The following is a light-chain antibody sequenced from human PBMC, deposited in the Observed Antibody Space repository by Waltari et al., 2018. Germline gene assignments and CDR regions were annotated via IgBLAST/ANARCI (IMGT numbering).Light chain of an antibody. CDR3: QQYDDYTPLT. Sequence: DIQMTQSPSTLSASVGDRVTITCRASQSISSWLAWYQQKPGTATKLLISKASTLQSGVPSRFSGSGSGTEFSLTISSLQPDDFATYYCQQYDDYTPLTFGGGTKVEI. CDR2: KAS. J-gene: IGKJ4*01. V-gene: IGKV1-5*03. CDR1: QSISSW.